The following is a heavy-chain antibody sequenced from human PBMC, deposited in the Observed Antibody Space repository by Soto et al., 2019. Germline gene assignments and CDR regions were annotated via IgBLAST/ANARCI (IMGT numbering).Heavy chain of an antibody. J-gene: IGHJ4*02. CDR3: ARGHGDYVDS. V-gene: IGHV4-4*07. CDR1: GGSISSYY. CDR2: IYSSGST. Sequence: QVQLQASGPGLVKPSETLSLTCTVSGGSISSYYWSWIRQPAGKGLEYIGRIYSSGSTNYNPSLKSRVTLSVDTSKNQFSRKLTSVTGPDTAVYYCARGHGDYVDSWGQGTLVTVSP. D-gene: IGHD4-17*01.